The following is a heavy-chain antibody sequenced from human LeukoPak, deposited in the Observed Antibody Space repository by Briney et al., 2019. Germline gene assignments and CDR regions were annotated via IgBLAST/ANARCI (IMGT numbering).Heavy chain of an antibody. CDR2: INHSGST. V-gene: IGHV4-34*01. CDR3: ARAEAIFGVVIDY. J-gene: IGHJ4*02. D-gene: IGHD3-3*01. Sequence: SETLSLTCTVSGGSISSYYWSWIRQPPGKGLEWIGEINHSGSTNYNPSLKSRVTISVDTSKNQFSLKLSSVTAADTAVYYCARAEAIFGVVIDYWGQGTLVTVSS. CDR1: GGSISSYY.